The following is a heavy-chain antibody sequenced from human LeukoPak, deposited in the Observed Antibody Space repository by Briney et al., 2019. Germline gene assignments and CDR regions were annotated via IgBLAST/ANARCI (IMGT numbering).Heavy chain of an antibody. Sequence: PGGSLRLSCEATGFMFSDYWMAWVRQAPGKGLEWLANMKDDGSDKNYVESMKGRFTISRDNAKNSVYLQMNSLRVEDTAVYYCARDAAYGYDRFDYWGQGTQVTVSS. V-gene: IGHV3-7*01. D-gene: IGHD5-18*01. CDR2: MKDDGSDK. CDR1: GFMFSDYW. CDR3: ARDAAYGYDRFDY. J-gene: IGHJ4*02.